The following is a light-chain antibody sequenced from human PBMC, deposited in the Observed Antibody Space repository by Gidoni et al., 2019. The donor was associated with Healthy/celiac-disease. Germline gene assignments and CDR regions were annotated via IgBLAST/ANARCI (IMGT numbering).Light chain of an antibody. Sequence: QLVLAQSPSASASLGATVKLTCTLSSGHSSYAIAWHQQQPEKGPRYLMKLNSDGSHSKGDGIPDRVSGSSSGAERYLTISSLQSEDEADYYCQTWGTGIVVFGGGTKLTV. CDR2: LNSDGSH. V-gene: IGLV4-69*01. CDR1: SGHSSYA. CDR3: QTWGTGIVV. J-gene: IGLJ2*01.